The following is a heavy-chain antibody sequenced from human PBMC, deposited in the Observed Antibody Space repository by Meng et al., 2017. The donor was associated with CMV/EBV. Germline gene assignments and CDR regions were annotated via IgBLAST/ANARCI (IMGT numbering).Heavy chain of an antibody. CDR2: IKSKTDGGTT. J-gene: IGHJ1*01. D-gene: IGHD2-2*01. CDR1: GFTFSNAW. V-gene: IGHV3-15*01. Sequence: GRSLRLSCAASGFTFSNAWMSWVRQAPGKGLEWVGRIKSKTDGGTTDYAAPVKGRFTISRDDSKDTLYLQMNSLKTEDTAVYYCTTASIVVVPAAIGAEYFQHWGQGTLVTVSS. CDR3: TTASIVVVPAAIGAEYFQH.